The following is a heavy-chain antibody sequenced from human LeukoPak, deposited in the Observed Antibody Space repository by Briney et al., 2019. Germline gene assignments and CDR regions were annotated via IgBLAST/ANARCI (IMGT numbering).Heavy chain of an antibody. CDR3: ARGPVRNWFDP. CDR1: GGSISSYY. Sequence: SETLSLTCSVSGGSISSYYWSWIRQPPGKALEWIGYIYYTGSTKYSPSLKSRVTISVDTSKKQFSLNLSSVTAADTAVYYCARGPVRNWFDPWGQGTLVTVSS. J-gene: IGHJ5*02. V-gene: IGHV4-59*01. CDR2: IYYTGST.